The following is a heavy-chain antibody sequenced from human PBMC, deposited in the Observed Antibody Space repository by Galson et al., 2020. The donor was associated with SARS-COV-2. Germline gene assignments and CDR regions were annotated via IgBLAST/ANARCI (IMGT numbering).Heavy chain of an antibody. Sequence: KIGESLKISCTGSGYSFTSYWIGWVRQMPGKGLEWMGIIYPGDSDTSYSPSFQGQVTISADKSISTAYLQWSSLKASDTAMYYCASSSSSWYSVWFVYWGQGTLVTVSS. D-gene: IGHD6-13*01. CDR2: IYPGDSDT. V-gene: IGHV5-51*01. CDR1: GYSFTSYW. J-gene: IGHJ4*02. CDR3: ASSSSSWYSVWFVY.